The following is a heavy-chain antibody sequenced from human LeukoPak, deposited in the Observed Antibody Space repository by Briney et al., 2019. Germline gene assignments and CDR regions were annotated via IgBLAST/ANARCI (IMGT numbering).Heavy chain of an antibody. J-gene: IGHJ2*01. V-gene: IGHV1-18*01. CDR3: ARTYGDYDGSYWYFDL. Sequence: ASVKVSCKASGYTFTTYGITWVRQAPGQGLAWMGWISTYNGNTDYTQKLQGRVTMTTDTSTSTAYMELRSLRSDDTALYYCARTYGDYDGSYWYFDLWGRGTLVTVSS. CDR2: ISTYNGNT. D-gene: IGHD4-17*01. CDR1: GYTFTTYG.